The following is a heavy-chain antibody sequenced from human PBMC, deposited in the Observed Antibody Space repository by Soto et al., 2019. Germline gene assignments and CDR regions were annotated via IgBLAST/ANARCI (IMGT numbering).Heavy chain of an antibody. V-gene: IGHV4-31*03. CDR3: ARAWTVRTFVVPAASMDV. CDR2: IYYSGST. Sequence: QVQLQESGPGLVKPSQTLSLTCTVSGGSISSGGYYWSWIRQHPGKGLEWIGYIYYSGSTYYNPSLKSRVTISVDMSKNQFSLKLSSVTAADTAVYYCARAWTVRTFVVPAASMDVWGQGTTVTVSS. D-gene: IGHD2-2*01. CDR1: GGSISSGGYY. J-gene: IGHJ6*02.